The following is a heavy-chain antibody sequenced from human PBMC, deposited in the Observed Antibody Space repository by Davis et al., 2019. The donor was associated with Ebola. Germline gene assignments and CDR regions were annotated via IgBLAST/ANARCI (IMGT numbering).Heavy chain of an antibody. CDR1: GYTFTSYY. J-gene: IGHJ4*02. V-gene: IGHV1-46*01. Sequence: ASVKVSCKASGYTFTSYYMHWVRQAPGQGLEWMGIINPSGGSTSYAQKFQGRVTITADKSTSTAYMELSSLRSEDTAVYYCARDFLVGATDDYWGQGTLVTVSS. CDR3: ARDFLVGATDDY. D-gene: IGHD1-26*01. CDR2: INPSGGST.